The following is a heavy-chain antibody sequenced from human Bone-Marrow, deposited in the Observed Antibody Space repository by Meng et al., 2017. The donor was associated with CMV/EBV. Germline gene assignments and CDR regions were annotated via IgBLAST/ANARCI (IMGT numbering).Heavy chain of an antibody. CDR2: INSDGSST. CDR3: ARDGLELRYYYYGMDV. J-gene: IGHJ6*02. V-gene: IGHV3-74*01. D-gene: IGHD1-7*01. CDR1: GFTFSNSD. Sequence: GESLKISCAASGFTFSNSDMNWVRQAPGKGLVWVSRINSDGSSTSQVDSVKGRFTISRDNAKNSLYLQMNSLRAEDTAVYYCARDGLELRYYYYGMDVWGQGTTVTVSS.